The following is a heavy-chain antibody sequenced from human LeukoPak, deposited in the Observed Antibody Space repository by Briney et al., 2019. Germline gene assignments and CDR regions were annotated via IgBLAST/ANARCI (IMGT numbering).Heavy chain of an antibody. CDR1: GFTFSSYA. J-gene: IGHJ4*02. V-gene: IGHV3-23*01. CDR2: ISGSGGST. Sequence: PGGSLRLSCAASGFTFSSYAMSWVRQAPGKGLEWVSAISGSGGSTYYADSVKGRFTISRDNSKNTLYLQMNSLRAEDTAVYYCAKDRVLRFLEWLETEYYFVYWGQGTLVTVSS. D-gene: IGHD3-3*01. CDR3: AKDRVLRFLEWLETEYYFVY.